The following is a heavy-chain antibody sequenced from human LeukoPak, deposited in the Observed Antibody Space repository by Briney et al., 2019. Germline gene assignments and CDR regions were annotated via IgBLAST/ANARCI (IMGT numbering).Heavy chain of an antibody. CDR1: GYTFTSYD. V-gene: IGHV1-8*03. CDR3: AGDRIAARPFDY. J-gene: IGHJ4*02. Sequence: ASVKVSCKASGYTFTSYDINWVRQATGQGLEWMGWMNPNSGNTGYAQKFQGRVTITRNTSISTAYMELSRLRSDDTAVYYCAGDRIAARPFDYWGQGTLVTVSS. CDR2: MNPNSGNT. D-gene: IGHD6-6*01.